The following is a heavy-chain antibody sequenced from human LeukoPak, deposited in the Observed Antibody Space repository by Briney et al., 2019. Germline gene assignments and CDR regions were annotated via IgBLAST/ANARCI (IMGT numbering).Heavy chain of an antibody. CDR2: ISSAGTMT. Sequence: GGSLRLSCAASGLTLSSYEMNWVRQAPGKGLEWVSYISSAGTMTYYADSVKGRFTISRDNAKNSLYLHMSSLRVEDTAVYYCARDRTMIVDYWGQGTLVTVSS. CDR3: ARDRTMIVDY. J-gene: IGHJ4*02. D-gene: IGHD3-22*01. CDR1: GLTLSSYE. V-gene: IGHV3-48*03.